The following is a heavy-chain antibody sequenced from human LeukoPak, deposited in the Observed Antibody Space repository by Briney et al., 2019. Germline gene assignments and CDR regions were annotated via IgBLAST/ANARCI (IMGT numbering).Heavy chain of an antibody. CDR2: IYYSGST. D-gene: IGHD6-19*01. V-gene: IGHV4-39*07. J-gene: IGHJ1*01. Sequence: SETLSLTCTVSGGSISGISYYWGWIRQPPGKGLEWIGSIYYSGSTYYNPSLKSRVTISVDTSKNQFSLKLSSVTAADTAVYYCARAFSASTLQHWGQGTLVTVSS. CDR1: GGSISGISYY. CDR3: ARAFSASTLQH.